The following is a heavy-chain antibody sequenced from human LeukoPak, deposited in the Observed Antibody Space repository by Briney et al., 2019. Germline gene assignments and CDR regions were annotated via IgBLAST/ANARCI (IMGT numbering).Heavy chain of an antibody. Sequence: GGSLRLSCAASGFTFSSYAMHWVRQAPGKGLEWVAVISYDGSNKYYADSVKGRFTISRDNSKNTLYLQMNSLRAEDTAVYYCARGAYCGGDCYTDGFDYWGQGTLVTVSS. D-gene: IGHD2-21*02. CDR2: ISYDGSNK. V-gene: IGHV3-30-3*01. CDR1: GFTFSSYA. J-gene: IGHJ4*02. CDR3: ARGAYCGGDCYTDGFDY.